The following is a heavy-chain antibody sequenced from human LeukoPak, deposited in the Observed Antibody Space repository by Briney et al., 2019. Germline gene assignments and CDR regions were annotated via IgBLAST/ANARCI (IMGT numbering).Heavy chain of an antibody. CDR2: INPAGSET. CDR3: ARFGYVAGVEV. V-gene: IGHV3-7*01. Sequence: GGSLRLSCAASGFSFSAYWMTWVRQAPGTGLEWVANINPAGSETYYVDPVKGRFSISRDNAKNLVYLQMNSLRAEDTAVYHCARFGYVAGVEVWGQG. J-gene: IGHJ4*02. D-gene: IGHD6-19*01. CDR1: GFSFSAYW.